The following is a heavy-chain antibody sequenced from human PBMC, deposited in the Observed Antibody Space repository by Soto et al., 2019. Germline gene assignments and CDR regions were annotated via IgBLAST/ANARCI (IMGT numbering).Heavy chain of an antibody. CDR3: ARGQVVAAQH. CDR2: IYHSGST. Sequence: QLQLQESGSGLVKPSQTLSLTCAVSGGSISSGGYSGSWIRQPPGKGLEWIGYIYHSGSTYYNPSLXSXVXIXVDRSKNQFSLKLSSVTAADTAVYYCARGQVVAAQHWGQGTLVTVSS. D-gene: IGHD2-15*01. CDR1: GGSISSGGYS. J-gene: IGHJ4*02. V-gene: IGHV4-30-2*01.